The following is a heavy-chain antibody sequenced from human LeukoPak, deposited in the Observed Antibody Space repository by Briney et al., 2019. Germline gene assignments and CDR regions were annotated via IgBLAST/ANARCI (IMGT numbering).Heavy chain of an antibody. Sequence: GASVKVSCKASGYTFTGYYMHWVRQAPGQGLEWMGWIDPNSGGTNYAQKFQGRVTMTRDTSISTAYMELSRLRSDDTAVYYCARGPGVVRGVITTQNWFDPWGQGTLVTVSS. D-gene: IGHD3-10*01. CDR1: GYTFTGYY. V-gene: IGHV1-2*02. J-gene: IGHJ5*02. CDR2: IDPNSGGT. CDR3: ARGPGVVRGVITTQNWFDP.